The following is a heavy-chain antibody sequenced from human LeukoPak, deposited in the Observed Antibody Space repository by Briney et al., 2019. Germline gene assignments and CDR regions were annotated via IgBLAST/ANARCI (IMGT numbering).Heavy chain of an antibody. CDR3: ARSRGRSYGS. CDR2: ISYSGST. Sequence: SETLSLTCTGGSISGNYFYWGWIRQPPGKGLEWIGTISYSGSTYYNPSLKSRVTISADTSKNQFSLKLSSVTATDTAVYYCARSRGRSYGSWGQGSLVTVSS. D-gene: IGHD5-18*01. CDR1: GSISGNYFY. J-gene: IGHJ4*02. V-gene: IGHV4-39*01.